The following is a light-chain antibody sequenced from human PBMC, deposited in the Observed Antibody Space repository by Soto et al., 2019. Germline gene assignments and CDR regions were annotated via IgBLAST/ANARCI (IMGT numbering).Light chain of an antibody. CDR3: QQHSSSIT. V-gene: IGKV3-20*01. Sequence: EIVLTQSPGTLSLSAGERATLSCRASQSVSNNYLAWYQQKPGQAPRLLIYGASNRATGIPDRFSGSGSGTDFTLTISSLEPEDFAVYYCQQHSSSITFGQGTRLEIK. CDR1: QSVSNNY. CDR2: GAS. J-gene: IGKJ5*01.